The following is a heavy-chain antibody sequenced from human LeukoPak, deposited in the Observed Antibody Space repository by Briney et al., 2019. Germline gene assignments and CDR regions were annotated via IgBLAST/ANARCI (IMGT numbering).Heavy chain of an antibody. CDR3: AKGEYGGDWTVDAFDI. CDR2: IRGSGDNT. J-gene: IGHJ3*02. Sequence: GGSLRLSCAASGFSFSTYDMSWVRQAPGKGLERVSAIRGSGDNTYYVDSVKGRFNISRDNTKNTVYLQMNNLRVEDTAIYYCAKGEYGGDWTVDAFDIWGQGTMVTVSS. V-gene: IGHV3-23*01. CDR1: GFSFSTYD. D-gene: IGHD2-21*02.